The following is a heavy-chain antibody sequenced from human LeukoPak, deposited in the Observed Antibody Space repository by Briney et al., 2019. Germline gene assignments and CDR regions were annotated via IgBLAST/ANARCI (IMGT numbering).Heavy chain of an antibody. V-gene: IGHV1-18*01. Sequence: ASVKVSCKASGYTFTSYGISWVRQAPGQGLEWMGWISAYNGNTNYAQKFQGRVTMTRDTSISTAYMELSRLRSDDTAVYYCAREGGYSYGLNWFDPWGQGTLVTVSS. CDR2: ISAYNGNT. CDR3: AREGGYSYGLNWFDP. D-gene: IGHD5-18*01. J-gene: IGHJ5*02. CDR1: GYTFTSYG.